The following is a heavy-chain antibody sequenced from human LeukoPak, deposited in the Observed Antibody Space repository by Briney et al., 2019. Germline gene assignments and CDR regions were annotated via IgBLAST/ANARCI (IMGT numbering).Heavy chain of an antibody. J-gene: IGHJ4*02. Sequence: GESLKISCEGSGYSFTSYWISWVRQMSGKGLEWMGRIDPSDSYTNYSPSFKGHVTISADKSINTAYLQWSSLKASDTAMYYCARRRASGFDYWGQGTLVTVSS. CDR1: GYSFTSYW. CDR2: IDPSDSYT. V-gene: IGHV5-10-1*01. D-gene: IGHD3-10*01. CDR3: ARRRASGFDY.